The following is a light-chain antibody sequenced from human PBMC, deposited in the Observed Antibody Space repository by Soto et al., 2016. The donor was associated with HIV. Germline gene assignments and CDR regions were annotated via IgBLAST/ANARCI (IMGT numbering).Light chain of an antibody. CDR3: LQDYTYPYT. CDR2: DAS. J-gene: IGKJ2*01. Sequence: IHDASRLHSGVPSRFSGSGSGTGFTLTVSSLQPEDFASYYCLQDYTYPYTFGQGTRLVIK. V-gene: IGKV1-6*01.